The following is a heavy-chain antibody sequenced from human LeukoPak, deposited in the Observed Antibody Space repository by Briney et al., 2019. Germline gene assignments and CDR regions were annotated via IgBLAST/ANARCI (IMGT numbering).Heavy chain of an antibody. CDR1: GYTFTSYG. CDR2: IGAYNGNT. D-gene: IGHD5-18*01. Sequence: ASVKVSCKASGYTFTSYGISWARQAPGQGLEWMGWIGAYNGNTNYAQKLQGRVTMTTDTSTSTAYMELRSLRSDDTAVYYCARDQGTSGYSYGYDWFDPWGQGTLVTVSS. J-gene: IGHJ5*02. CDR3: ARDQGTSGYSYGYDWFDP. V-gene: IGHV1-18*04.